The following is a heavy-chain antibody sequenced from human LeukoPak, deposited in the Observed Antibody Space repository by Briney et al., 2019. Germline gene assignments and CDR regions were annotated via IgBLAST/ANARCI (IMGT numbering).Heavy chain of an antibody. V-gene: IGHV3-48*01. CDR3: AKDKQWLVRFYFDY. CDR2: ISSSSSTI. D-gene: IGHD6-19*01. CDR1: GFTFSSYS. J-gene: IGHJ4*02. Sequence: GGSLRLSCAASGFTFSSYSMNWVRQAPGKGLEWVSYISSSSSTIYYADSVKGRFTISRDNAKNSLYLQMNSLRAEDTAVYYCAKDKQWLVRFYFDYWGQGTLVTVSS.